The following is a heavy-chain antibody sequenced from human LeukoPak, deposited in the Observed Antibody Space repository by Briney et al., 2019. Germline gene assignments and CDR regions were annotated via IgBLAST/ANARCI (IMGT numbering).Heavy chain of an antibody. CDR3: ARSLGIAAAGSSDF. CDR1: GFSFSSYA. J-gene: IGHJ4*02. CDR2: ISSNGGST. D-gene: IGHD6-13*01. Sequence: PGGSLRLSCAASGFSFSSYAMHWVRQAPGKGLEYVSAISSNGGSTYYANSVKGRFTISTGNSKNTLYLQMGSLRAEDMAVYYCARSLGIAAAGSSDFWSQGTLVTVSS. V-gene: IGHV3-64*01.